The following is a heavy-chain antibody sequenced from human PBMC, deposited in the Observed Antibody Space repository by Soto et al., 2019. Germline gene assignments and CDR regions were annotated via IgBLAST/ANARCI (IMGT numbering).Heavy chain of an antibody. CDR2: IIPIFGTA. Sequence: VKVSCKASGYTFTSYGISWVRQAPGQGLEWMGGIIPIFGTANYAQKFQGRVTITADESTSTAYMELSSLRSEDTAVYYCARESRYCSGGSCYFLPGIDYWGQGTLVTVSS. D-gene: IGHD2-15*01. V-gene: IGHV1-69*01. J-gene: IGHJ4*02. CDR1: GYTFTSYG. CDR3: ARESRYCSGGSCYFLPGIDY.